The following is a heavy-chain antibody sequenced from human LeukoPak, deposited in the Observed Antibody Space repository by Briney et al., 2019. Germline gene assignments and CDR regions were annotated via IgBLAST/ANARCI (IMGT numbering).Heavy chain of an antibody. CDR1: GYTLTELS. CDR2: FDPGDGET. Sequence: ASVKVSCKVSGYTLTELSMHWVRQAPGKGLEWMGGFDPGDGETIYAQKFQGRVTMTEDTSTDTAYMELSSLRSEDTAVYYCATSLRIRGSYYPFDYWGQGTLVTVSS. V-gene: IGHV1-24*01. J-gene: IGHJ4*02. CDR3: ATSLRIRGSYYPFDY. D-gene: IGHD1-26*01.